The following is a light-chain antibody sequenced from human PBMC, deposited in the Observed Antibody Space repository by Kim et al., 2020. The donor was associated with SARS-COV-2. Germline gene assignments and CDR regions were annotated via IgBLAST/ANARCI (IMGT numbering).Light chain of an antibody. CDR3: QQYGSAPDT. J-gene: IGKJ2*01. CDR1: RSVSGSY. Sequence: DIVMTQSPGTLSVSPGERATLSCGASRSVSGSYLAWYQQKPGQAPRLLIYGAASRATGIPDRFSGSGSGTDFTLTISRLEPDDIAVYYCQQYGSAPDTFGPGTKLEI. V-gene: IGKV3-20*01. CDR2: GAA.